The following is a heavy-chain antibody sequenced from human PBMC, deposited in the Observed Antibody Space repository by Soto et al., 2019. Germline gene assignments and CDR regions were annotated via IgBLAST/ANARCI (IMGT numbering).Heavy chain of an antibody. D-gene: IGHD2-2*02. J-gene: IGHJ4*02. V-gene: IGHV3-7*03. CDR1: GFTFTSYS. CDR3: ARDLPGYCTTTDCYSYFDY. Sequence: EVQLVESGGGLVQPGGSLRLSCAVSGFTFTSYSMSWVRQAPGEGLEWVANIQQDGSEKYYVDSVKGRFTISRDNAKNSLYLQMKSRRAEDTAVYYCARDLPGYCTTTDCYSYFDYWGQGTLVTVSS. CDR2: IQQDGSEK.